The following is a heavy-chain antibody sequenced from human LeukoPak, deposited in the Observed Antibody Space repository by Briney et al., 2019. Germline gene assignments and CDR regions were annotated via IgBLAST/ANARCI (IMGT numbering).Heavy chain of an antibody. CDR1: GYTLSELS. V-gene: IGHV1-24*01. CDR3: SSSGVEEWQGLHF. Sequence: ASVKVSCKVSGYTLSELSMHWVRQSPGKGLEWMGGFYVAETDTIYAQKFQGRVTMTEDTSTDTAYMELNSLSSEDTAVYYCSSSGVEEWQGLHFWGQGTLVTVSS. J-gene: IGHJ1*01. D-gene: IGHD3-3*01. CDR2: FYVAETDT.